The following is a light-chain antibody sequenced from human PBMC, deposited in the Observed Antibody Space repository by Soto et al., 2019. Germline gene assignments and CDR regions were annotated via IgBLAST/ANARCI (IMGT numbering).Light chain of an antibody. Sequence: QSALTQPPSASGTPGQRVTISCSGSRSNVGNNYVYWYQQVPGMAPKLLIYRNNQRPSGVPDRFSGSKSGTSGSLAISGLRSEDEAYYYCAAWDDSLSAWVFGGGTKLTVL. CDR3: AAWDDSLSAWV. V-gene: IGLV1-47*01. CDR2: RNN. J-gene: IGLJ3*02. CDR1: RSNVGNNY.